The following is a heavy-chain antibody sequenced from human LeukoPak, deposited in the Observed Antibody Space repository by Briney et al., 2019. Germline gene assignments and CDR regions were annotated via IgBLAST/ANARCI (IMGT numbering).Heavy chain of an antibody. Sequence: ASVKVSCRASGYTFTGYYMHWVRQAPGQGLEWMGWINPNSGGTNYAQKFQGWVTMTRDTSISTAYMELSRLRSDDTAVYYCARGGYYYYGMDVWGQGTTVTVSS. CDR3: ARGGYYYYGMDV. CDR2: INPNSGGT. V-gene: IGHV1-2*04. D-gene: IGHD3-10*01. J-gene: IGHJ6*02. CDR1: GYTFTGYY.